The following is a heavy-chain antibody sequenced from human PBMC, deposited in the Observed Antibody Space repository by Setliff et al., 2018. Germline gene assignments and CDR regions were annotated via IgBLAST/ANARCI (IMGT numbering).Heavy chain of an antibody. Sequence: KTSETLSLTCSVSGDSINSGTYYWSWFRQSAGKGLEWIGRIYTGGSTNYNPSLKSRVTISLDTSKNHFSLTLTSVTAADTAVYYCARGRGLEWLPESWFGPWGQGTLVTVSS. D-gene: IGHD3-3*01. CDR3: ARGRGLEWLPESWFGP. CDR1: GDSINSGTYY. V-gene: IGHV4-61*02. J-gene: IGHJ5*02. CDR2: IYTGGST.